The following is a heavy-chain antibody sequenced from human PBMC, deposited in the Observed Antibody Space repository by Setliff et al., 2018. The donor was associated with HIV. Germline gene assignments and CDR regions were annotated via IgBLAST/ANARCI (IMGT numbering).Heavy chain of an antibody. Sequence: GGSLRLSCAASGFTFRDHYMTWIRQAPGKGLEWISYISSSGSTTYYADSVKGRFTISRGNTKNSLYLQMNSLRAEDTAVYYCARDPRSGWYLGFFDYWGQGTLVTVSS. J-gene: IGHJ4*02. CDR3: ARDPRSGWYLGFFDY. D-gene: IGHD6-19*01. V-gene: IGHV3-11*04. CDR1: GFTFRDHY. CDR2: ISSSGSTT.